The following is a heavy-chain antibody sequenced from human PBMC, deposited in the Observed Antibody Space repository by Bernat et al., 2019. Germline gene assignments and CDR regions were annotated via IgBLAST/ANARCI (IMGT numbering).Heavy chain of an antibody. CDR2: IGDSGNI. J-gene: IGHJ4*02. CDR3: VRHADAGNVQLAFDY. CDR1: GGSISGSGYW. V-gene: IGHV4-39*01. D-gene: IGHD1-1*01. Sequence: QLQLQESGPGLVKPSETLSLTCTVSGGSISGSGYWRGWIRQPPGKGLEWIGSIGDSGNILYNPSLKSRVTISGDTSNNQFSLKLSSVTAADTAVYYCVRHADAGNVQLAFDYWGQGALVTVSS.